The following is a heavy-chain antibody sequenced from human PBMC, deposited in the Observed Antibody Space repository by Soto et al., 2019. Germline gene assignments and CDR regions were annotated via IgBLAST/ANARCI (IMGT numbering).Heavy chain of an antibody. CDR2: IYQSGST. V-gene: IGHV4-4*02. D-gene: IGHD6-6*01. CDR1: GGSISSRNW. Sequence: SETLSLTCTVSGGSISSRNWWSWLRQSPTKGLEWIGEIYQSGSTNYNPSLESRVTISVDKSKNQFSLELTSLTAADTAVYYCAKDRLWGSSDRGAPDDFEVWGQGTMVTVS. CDR3: AKDRLWGSSDRGAPDDFEV. J-gene: IGHJ3*01.